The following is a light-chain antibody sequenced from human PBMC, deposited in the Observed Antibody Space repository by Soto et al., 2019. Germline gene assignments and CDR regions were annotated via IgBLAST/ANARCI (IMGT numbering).Light chain of an antibody. Sequence: QSGLTQPRSVSGSPGQSVTISCSGTSSPVGGHHYVSWYQQFPGKAPKLVIYAVSQRPSGVPDRFSGSESGNTASLTISGLQAEDEADYYCCSYAGRYTYVFGTGTKVTVL. CDR1: SSPVGGHHY. V-gene: IGLV2-11*01. CDR2: AVS. CDR3: CSYAGRYTYV. J-gene: IGLJ1*01.